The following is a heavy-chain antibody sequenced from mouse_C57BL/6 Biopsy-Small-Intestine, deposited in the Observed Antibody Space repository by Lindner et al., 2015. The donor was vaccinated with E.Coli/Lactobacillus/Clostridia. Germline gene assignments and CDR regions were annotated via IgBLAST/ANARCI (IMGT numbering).Heavy chain of an antibody. CDR1: GYTFTDYN. Sequence: VQLQESGPELVKPGASVKMSCKASGYTFTDYNMHWVKQSHGKSLEWIGYINPNNGGTSYNQKFKGKATLTVNKSSSTAYMKLRSLTSEDSAVYYCARYGYDPAWFAYWGQGTLVTVSA. V-gene: IGHV1-22*01. CDR2: INPNNGGT. D-gene: IGHD2-2*01. J-gene: IGHJ3*01. CDR3: ARYGYDPAWFAY.